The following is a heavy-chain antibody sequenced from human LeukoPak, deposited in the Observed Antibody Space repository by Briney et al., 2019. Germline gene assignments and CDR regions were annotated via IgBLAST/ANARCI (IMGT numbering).Heavy chain of an antibody. Sequence: GESLKISCKDVGNSFGTYWVGWVCQMPGKGLEYMGIIFPRTSEVRYGPAFQGQVTISADKSLSTAYLQWTGLKASDPAMYYCARHTGRPQAGWFDPWGQGTLVTVSA. J-gene: IGHJ5*02. D-gene: IGHD3-10*01. V-gene: IGHV5-51*01. CDR1: GNSFGTYW. CDR2: IFPRTSEV. CDR3: ARHTGRPQAGWFDP.